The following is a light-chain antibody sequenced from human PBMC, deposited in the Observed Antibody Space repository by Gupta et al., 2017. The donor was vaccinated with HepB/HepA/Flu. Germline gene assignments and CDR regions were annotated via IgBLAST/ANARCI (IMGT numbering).Light chain of an antibody. J-gene: IGKJ4*01. Sequence: EIVLTQSPATLSLSPGERATLSCRASQSVNKYLVWYQQKPGQAPRLLIYDASKRATGIPARFSGSGSGTDVTLTISSLEPEDFAVYHCQQRDTSSFTFGRGTKVEIK. CDR3: QQRDTSSFT. CDR2: DAS. V-gene: IGKV3-11*01. CDR1: QSVNKY.